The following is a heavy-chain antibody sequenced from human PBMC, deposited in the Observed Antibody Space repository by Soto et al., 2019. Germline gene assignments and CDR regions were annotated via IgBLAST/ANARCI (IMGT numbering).Heavy chain of an antibody. V-gene: IGHV3-15*01. J-gene: IGHJ4*02. D-gene: IGHD3-3*01. CDR3: TTRVVSGVLDY. CDR1: GFTFSNAW. CDR2: IKSKTDGGTT. Sequence: VGSVRLSCAASGFTFSNAWMSWVRQAPGKGLEWVGRIKSKTDGGTTDYAAPVKGRFTISRDDSKNTLYLQMNSLKTEDTAVYYCTTRVVSGVLDYWGQGTLVTVSS.